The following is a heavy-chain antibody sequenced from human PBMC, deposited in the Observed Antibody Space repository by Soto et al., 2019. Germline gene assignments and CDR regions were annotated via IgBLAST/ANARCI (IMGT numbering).Heavy chain of an antibody. V-gene: IGHV3-74*01. CDR2: IQSDGCCP. D-gene: IGHD5-12*01. J-gene: IGHJ4*02. CDR1: GLSFSEYW. Sequence: EGHLVESGGGVVQPGGSLRLSCAASGLSFSEYWMHWVRQAPGKGLEWVSRIQSDGCCPSYADSVKGRFTISRDNAKNTLYLQMSSLRAEHTAVYFCVKFLNTGYDSEYWGQGTLVTVSS. CDR3: VKFLNTGYDSEY.